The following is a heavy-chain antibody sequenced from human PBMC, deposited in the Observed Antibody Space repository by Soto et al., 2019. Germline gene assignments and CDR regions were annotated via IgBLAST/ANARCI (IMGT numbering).Heavy chain of an antibody. D-gene: IGHD6-19*01. V-gene: IGHV5-51*01. CDR3: ARTRRGSGWYYYFDY. Sequence: PGESLTISCKGSGYSFTSYCIVWVPQMPGKGLEWMGIIYPGDSYTRYSPSFQGQVTISADKSISTAYLQWSSLKASDTAMYYCARTRRGSGWYYYFDYWGQGTMVTVSS. J-gene: IGHJ4*02. CDR1: GYSFTSYC. CDR2: IYPGDSYT.